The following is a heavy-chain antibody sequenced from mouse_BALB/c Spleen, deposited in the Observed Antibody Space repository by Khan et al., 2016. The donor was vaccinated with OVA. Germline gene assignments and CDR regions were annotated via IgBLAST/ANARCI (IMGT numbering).Heavy chain of an antibody. CDR1: GYTFTKNG. CDR3: ARVGYAGTMDS. V-gene: IGHV9-3-1*01. Sequence: QIQLVQSGPELKKPGEPVKISCKASGYTFTKNGMNWAKQAPGQGLKWMGWINTYTGEPPYAADFKGRFAFSLETSASTAYLQINNLKNEDTATYFCARVGYAGTMDSWGQGTSVTVAP. J-gene: IGHJ4*01. CDR2: INTYTGEP. D-gene: IGHD2-14*01.